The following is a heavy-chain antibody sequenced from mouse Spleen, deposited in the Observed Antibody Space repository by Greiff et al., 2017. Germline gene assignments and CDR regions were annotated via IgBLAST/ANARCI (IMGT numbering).Heavy chain of an antibody. D-gene: IGHD2-4*01. V-gene: IGHV14-2*01. Sequence: VQLQQSGAELVKPGASVKLSCTASGFNITDYYMHWVKQRTEQGLAWIGRIDPEDGETKYAPKFQGKATITADTSSNTAYLQLSSLTSEDTAVYYCALYDYDGAYYAMDYWGQGTSVTVSS. CDR2: IDPEDGET. J-gene: IGHJ4*01. CDR3: ALYDYDGAYYAMDY. CDR1: GFNITDYY.